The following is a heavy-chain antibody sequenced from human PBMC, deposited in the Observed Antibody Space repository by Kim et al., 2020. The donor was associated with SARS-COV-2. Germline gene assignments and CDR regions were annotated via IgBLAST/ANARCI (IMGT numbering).Heavy chain of an antibody. CDR3: ALSFAVRGGSLDC. J-gene: IGHJ4*02. V-gene: IGHV3-7*01. Sequence: YEDSGTGRFTISRDNAENSLYMQMNSLRAEDTAVYYCALSFAVRGGSLDCWGQGTLVTVSS. D-gene: IGHD3-10*01.